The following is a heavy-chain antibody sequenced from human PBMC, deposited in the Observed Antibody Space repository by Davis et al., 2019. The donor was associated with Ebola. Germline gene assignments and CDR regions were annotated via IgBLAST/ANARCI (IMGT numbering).Heavy chain of an antibody. J-gene: IGHJ6*02. D-gene: IGHD4-23*01. Sequence: MPSETLSLTCAVYGGSFSGYYWSWIRQSPGKGLEWIGEINHSGSTNYNPSLKSRVTISVDTSKNQFSLKLSSVTAADTAVYYCARRRSWDPRWYYYGMDVWGQGTTVTVSS. CDR3: ARRRSWDPRWYYYGMDV. CDR2: INHSGST. CDR1: GGSFSGYY. V-gene: IGHV4-34*01.